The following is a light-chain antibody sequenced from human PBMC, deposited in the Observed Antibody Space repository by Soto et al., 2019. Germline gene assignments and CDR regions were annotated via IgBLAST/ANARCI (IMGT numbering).Light chain of an antibody. CDR2: GAS. CDR1: ETFCSGC. V-gene: IGKV3-20*01. CDR3: QHYGTTPWT. Sequence: TVLTQSPATLSLSPGERVTLSCRASETFCSGCLAWYQQKPGQSHRLLIYGASSRATGIPDRFSGSGSGTDFTLTISRMEPEDFAVYYCQHYGTTPWTFGPGTKVVIK. J-gene: IGKJ1*01.